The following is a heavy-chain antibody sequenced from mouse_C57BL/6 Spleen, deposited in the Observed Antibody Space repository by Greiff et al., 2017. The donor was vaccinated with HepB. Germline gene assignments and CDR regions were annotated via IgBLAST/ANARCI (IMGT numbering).Heavy chain of an antibody. J-gene: IGHJ4*01. Sequence: VQLQQPGAELVRPGSSVKLSCKASGYTFTSYWMHWVKQRPIQGLEWIGNIDPSDSETHYNQKFKDKATLTVDKSSSTAYMQLSSLTSEDSAVYYCARGNGNYEGDAMDYWGQGTSVTVSS. CDR1: GYTFTSYW. V-gene: IGHV1-52*01. CDR2: IDPSDSET. D-gene: IGHD2-1*01. CDR3: ARGNGNYEGDAMDY.